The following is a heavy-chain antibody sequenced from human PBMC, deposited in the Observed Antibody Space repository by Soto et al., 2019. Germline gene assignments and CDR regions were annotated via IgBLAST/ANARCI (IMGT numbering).Heavy chain of an antibody. J-gene: IGHJ4*02. D-gene: IGHD3-22*01. Sequence: PSETLSLTCTVSGGSISSSSYYWGWIRQPPGKGLEWIGYIYYSGSTNYNPSLKSRVTISVDTSKNQFSLKLSSVTAADTAVYYCASTYYNASSGPFDYWGQGTLVTVSS. V-gene: IGHV4-61*05. CDR3: ASTYYNASSGPFDY. CDR1: GGSISSSSYY. CDR2: IYYSGST.